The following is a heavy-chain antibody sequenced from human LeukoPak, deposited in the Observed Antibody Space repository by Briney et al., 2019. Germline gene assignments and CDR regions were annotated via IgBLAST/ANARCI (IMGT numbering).Heavy chain of an antibody. CDR3: ARHLEYSYGYYFDY. V-gene: IGHV5-51*01. CDR1: GYGFTSYW. J-gene: IGHJ4*02. D-gene: IGHD5-18*01. Sequence: GAALQISCKGSGYGFTSYWIGWGRRLPGKGVEGMGMIYPGDSDTRYSPSFQGQVTISADKSISTAYLQWSSLKASDTAMYYCARHLEYSYGYYFDYWGQGTLVTVSS. CDR2: IYPGDSDT.